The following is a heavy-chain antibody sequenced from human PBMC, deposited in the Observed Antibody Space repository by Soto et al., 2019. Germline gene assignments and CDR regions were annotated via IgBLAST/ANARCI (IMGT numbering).Heavy chain of an antibody. CDR2: IWYDGSNK. Sequence: VGSLRLSCASSVFTFSSYGMHCVRQSPGKWLEWVAVIWYDGSNKYYADSVKGRFTISRDNSKNTLYLQMNSLRAEDTAVYYCAREKVYSSSWYYGMEVWGQRTTVIVS. D-gene: IGHD6-13*01. J-gene: IGHJ6*01. V-gene: IGHV3-33*01. CDR3: AREKVYSSSWYYGMEV. CDR1: VFTFSSYG.